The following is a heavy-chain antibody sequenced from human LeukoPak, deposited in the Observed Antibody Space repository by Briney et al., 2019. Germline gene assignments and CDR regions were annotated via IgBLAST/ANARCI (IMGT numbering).Heavy chain of an antibody. CDR2: IYYSGST. CDR3: ARANGDSIYYYYYYMDV. D-gene: IGHD4-17*01. J-gene: IGHJ6*03. V-gene: IGHV4-30-4*08. CDR1: GGSISSGDYY. Sequence: SETLSLTCTVSGGSISSGDYYWSWIRQPPGKGLEWIGYIYYSGSTYYNPSLKSRVTTSVDTSKNQFSLKLSSVTAADTAVYYCARANGDSIYYYYYYMDVWGKGTTVTVSS.